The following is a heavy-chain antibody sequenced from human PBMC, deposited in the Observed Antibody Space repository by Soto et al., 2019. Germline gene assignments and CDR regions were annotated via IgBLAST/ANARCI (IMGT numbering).Heavy chain of an antibody. CDR1: GYTFPTST. J-gene: IGHJ4*02. V-gene: IGHV1-18*01. D-gene: IGHD4-17*01. CDR2: IKAYSGNT. CDR3: AIADYGDDDY. Sequence: QVQLVQSGAEAKKPGASVKVSCKASGYTFPTSTISWVRQAPGQGLEWMGWIKAYSGNTNYAQKHQDRVTKTTDTSTKTAYMELRSLTSLDTAMYYCAIADYGDDDYWCQGTLVTASS.